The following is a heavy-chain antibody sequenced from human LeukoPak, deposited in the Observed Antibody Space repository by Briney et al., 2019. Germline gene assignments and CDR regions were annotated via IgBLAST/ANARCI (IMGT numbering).Heavy chain of an antibody. CDR2: IYTSGST. CDR3: AREGDYGDYFDY. Sequence: SETLSLTCTVSGGPIGSYYWSWIRQPAGKGLEWIGRIYTSGSTNYNPSLKSRVTMSVDTSKNQFPLKLSSVTAADTAVYYCAREGDYGDYFDYWGQGTLVTVSS. J-gene: IGHJ4*02. CDR1: GGPIGSYY. D-gene: IGHD4-17*01. V-gene: IGHV4-4*07.